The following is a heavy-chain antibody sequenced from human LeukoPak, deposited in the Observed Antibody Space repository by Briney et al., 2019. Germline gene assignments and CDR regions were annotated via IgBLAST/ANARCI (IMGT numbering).Heavy chain of an antibody. Sequence: GGSLRLSCAASGFTFSNAWMSWVRQAPGKGLEWVGRIRSKTDGGTTDYAAPVKGRFTISRDDSKNTLYLQMNSLKTEDTAVYYCTTGSRYGSSPRWGQGTLVTVSS. D-gene: IGHD6-6*01. J-gene: IGHJ4*02. CDR1: GFTFSNAW. CDR3: TTGSRYGSSPR. CDR2: IRSKTDGGTT. V-gene: IGHV3-15*01.